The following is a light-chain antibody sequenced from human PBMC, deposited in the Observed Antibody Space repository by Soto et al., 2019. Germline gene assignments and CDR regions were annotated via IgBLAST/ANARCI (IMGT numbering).Light chain of an antibody. J-gene: IGLJ2*01. CDR1: SSDVGGYNY. CDR2: DVS. V-gene: IGLV2-14*01. CDR3: SSYTSSSTVI. Sequence: QSALTQPASVSGSPGQSITISCTGTSSDVGGYNYVSRYQQHPGKAPKLMIYDVSNRPSGVSNRFSGSKSANTASLTISGLQAEDEADYYCSSYTSSSTVIFGGGTQLTVL.